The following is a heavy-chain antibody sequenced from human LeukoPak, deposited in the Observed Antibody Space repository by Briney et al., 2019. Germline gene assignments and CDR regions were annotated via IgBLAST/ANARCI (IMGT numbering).Heavy chain of an antibody. V-gene: IGHV3-7*01. D-gene: IGHD2-2*01. CDR2: ISEDGSEK. CDR1: GFTFSGHW. CDR3: AKLSGPAAADY. J-gene: IGHJ4*01. Sequence: GGSLRLSCAASGFTFSGHWMSWLRQAPGKGLECVAHISEDGSEKSYVDSLKGRFTISRDNARNLLYPDMNSLRVEDTAVYYCAKLSGPAAADYWGQGTLITVSS.